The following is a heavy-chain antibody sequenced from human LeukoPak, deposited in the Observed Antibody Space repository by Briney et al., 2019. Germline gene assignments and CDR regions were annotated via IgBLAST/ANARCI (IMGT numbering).Heavy chain of an antibody. CDR3: ARVVVGATIPHY. Sequence: ASVKVSCKASGYTFTSYDINWVRQATGQGLEWMGWMNPNSGNTGYAQKFRGRVTMTRNTSISTAYMELSSLRSEDTAVYYCARVVVGATIPHYWGQGTLVTVSS. J-gene: IGHJ4*02. CDR2: MNPNSGNT. CDR1: GYTFTSYD. V-gene: IGHV1-8*01. D-gene: IGHD1-26*01.